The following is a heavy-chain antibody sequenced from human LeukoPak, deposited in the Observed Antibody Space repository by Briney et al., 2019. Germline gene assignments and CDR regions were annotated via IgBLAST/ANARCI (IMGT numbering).Heavy chain of an antibody. V-gene: IGHV3-23*01. CDR3: AKGSGINHYHWIDP. CDR1: EFTFSNYA. D-gene: IGHD1-14*01. Sequence: GGSLRLSCPASEFTFSNYAMNWVRPAPGKGLEWVSGISGGVGSTYYADSVKGRFTISRDNSKNTLYLRMYSLRAEDTALYYCAKGSGINHYHWIDPGGQGTLVTVSS. J-gene: IGHJ5*02. CDR2: ISGGVGST.